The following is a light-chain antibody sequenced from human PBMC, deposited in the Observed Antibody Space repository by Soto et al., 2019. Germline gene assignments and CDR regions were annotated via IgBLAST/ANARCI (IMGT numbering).Light chain of an antibody. J-gene: IGLJ3*02. V-gene: IGLV1-44*01. CDR1: SSNIGSNT. CDR3: AAWDDSLNGPNWV. Sequence: QSVLTQPPSASGTPGQRVTISCSGSSSNIGSNTANWYQQLPGTAPKLLIYSNNQRPSGVPDRFSGSKSGTSDSLAISGLQSEDEADYYCAAWDDSLNGPNWVFGGGTKLTVL. CDR2: SNN.